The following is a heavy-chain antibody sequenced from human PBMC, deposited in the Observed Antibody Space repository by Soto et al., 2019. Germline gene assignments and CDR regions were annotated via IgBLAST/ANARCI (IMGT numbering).Heavy chain of an antibody. J-gene: IGHJ5*02. Sequence: SATLSLTCTVSGGSISSGDYYWSWIRQPPGKGLEWIGYIYYSGSTYYNPSLKSRVTISVDTSKNQFSLKLSSVTAADTAVYYCARNPDYGGNSEWFDPWGQGTLVTVSS. CDR3: ARNPDYGGNSEWFDP. D-gene: IGHD4-17*01. CDR1: GGSISSGDYY. V-gene: IGHV4-30-4*01. CDR2: IYYSGST.